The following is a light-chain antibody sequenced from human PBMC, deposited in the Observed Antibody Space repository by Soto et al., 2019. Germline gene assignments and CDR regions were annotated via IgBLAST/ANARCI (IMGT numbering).Light chain of an antibody. J-gene: IGKJ1*01. Sequence: AFVGSRITLTCRASRDIVSDLSWYQQKPGKAPTLLIYAASNLQSGVPSRFRGSRSGTEFTLTVSSLQPEDFATYYCLQDHDDSWTFGQGTKVDIK. V-gene: IGKV1-6*01. CDR1: RDIVSD. CDR3: LQDHDDSWT. CDR2: AAS.